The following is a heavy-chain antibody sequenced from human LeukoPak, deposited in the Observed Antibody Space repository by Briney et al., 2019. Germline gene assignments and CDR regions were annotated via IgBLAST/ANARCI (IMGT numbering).Heavy chain of an antibody. CDR3: ARGPPMYSYGSSAYHYDYFEY. CDR2: ISTSGPYI. CDR1: GFTFRSFP. J-gene: IGHJ4*02. Sequence: NPGGSLRLSCAASGFTFRSFPLNWVRQAPGKGLEWVSSISTSGPYIYYADSVKGRFTISRDNSKNTLYLQMNSLRAEDTAVYSCARGPPMYSYGSSAYHYDYFEYWGQGTLVTVSS. D-gene: IGHD3-22*01. V-gene: IGHV3-21*01.